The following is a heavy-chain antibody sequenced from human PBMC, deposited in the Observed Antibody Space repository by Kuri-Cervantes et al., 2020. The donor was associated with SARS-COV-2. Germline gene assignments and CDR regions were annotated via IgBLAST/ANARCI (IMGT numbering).Heavy chain of an antibody. CDR1: GYTFTSYY. D-gene: IGHD2-2*01. V-gene: IGHV1-46*03. Sequence: ASVKVSCKASGYTFTSYYMHWVRQAPGQGLEWMGRINPSGGSTSYAQKFQGRVTMTRDTSTSTVYMELSSLRSEDTAVYYCAREGAVVVPAAVRFYDYGMDVWGQGTTVTVSS. CDR3: AREGAVVVPAAVRFYDYGMDV. J-gene: IGHJ6*02. CDR2: INPSGGST.